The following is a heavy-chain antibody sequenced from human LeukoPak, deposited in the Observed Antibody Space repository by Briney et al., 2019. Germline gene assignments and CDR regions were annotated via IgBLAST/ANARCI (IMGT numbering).Heavy chain of an antibody. CDR2: IYHSGST. Sequence: SETLSLTCTVSGYSISSGYYWGWIRQPPGKGLEWIGSIYHSGSTYYNPSLKSRVTISVDTSKNQFSLKLSSVTAADTAVYYCARLDYYDSSGYYYFNWFDPWGQGTLVTVSS. D-gene: IGHD3-22*01. CDR1: GYSISSGYY. J-gene: IGHJ5*02. CDR3: ARLDYYDSSGYYYFNWFDP. V-gene: IGHV4-38-2*02.